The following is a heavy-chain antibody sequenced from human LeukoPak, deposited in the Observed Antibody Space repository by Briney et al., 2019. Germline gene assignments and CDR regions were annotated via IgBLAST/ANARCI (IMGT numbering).Heavy chain of an antibody. CDR2: IYYSGST. CDR1: GGSVSSGSYY. J-gene: IGHJ4*02. CDR3: AKAVCSGGDCYHFDH. Sequence: SETLSLTCTVSGGSVSSGSYYWSWIRQPPGKGLEWIGYIYYSGSTNYNPSLKSRVTISVDTSKNQFSLNLNSVTAADTAVYYCAKAVCSGGDCYHFDHWGQGTLVTVSS. V-gene: IGHV4-61*01. D-gene: IGHD2-15*01.